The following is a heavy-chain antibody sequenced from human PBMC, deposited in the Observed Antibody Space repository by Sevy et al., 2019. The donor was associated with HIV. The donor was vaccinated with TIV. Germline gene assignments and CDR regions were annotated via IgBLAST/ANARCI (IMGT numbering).Heavy chain of an antibody. Sequence: GGSLRLSCGASGFTFSSYAMSWVRQAPGKGLEWVSTVSDSGGATYYADSVKGRFTISRDNSKNTLFLQMSSLRAEDAATYFCARNDYYDTFGGTGNFDYWGQGTLVTVSS. CDR3: ARNDYYDTFGGTGNFDY. CDR2: VSDSGGAT. J-gene: IGHJ4*02. V-gene: IGHV3-23*01. CDR1: GFTFSSYA. D-gene: IGHD3-22*01.